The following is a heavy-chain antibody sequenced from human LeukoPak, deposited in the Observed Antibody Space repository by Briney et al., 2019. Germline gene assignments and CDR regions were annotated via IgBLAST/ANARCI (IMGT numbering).Heavy chain of an antibody. CDR2: ISSGSSYI. J-gene: IGHJ4*02. Sequence: GGSLRLSCEASGFTFSTYSMNWVRQAPGKGLEWVSSISSGSSYIDYADSVKGRFTISRDNAKTSLYLQMNSLRAEDTAVYYCARAYGSGSYYRGSDSWGQGTLVTVSS. D-gene: IGHD3-10*01. V-gene: IGHV3-21*01. CDR1: GFTFSTYS. CDR3: ARAYGSGSYYRGSDS.